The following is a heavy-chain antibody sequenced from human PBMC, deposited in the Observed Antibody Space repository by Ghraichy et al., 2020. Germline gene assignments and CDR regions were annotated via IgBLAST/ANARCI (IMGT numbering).Heavy chain of an antibody. CDR2: INAYNGNT. Sequence: SVKVSCKASGYTFTNYGISWVRQAPGQGLEWMGWINAYNGNTNYAQKLQGRVTMTTDTSTSTAYMDLRSLRSDDTAVYYCTSNSGWYGGDYWGQGTLVTVSS. D-gene: IGHD6-19*01. CDR3: TSNSGWYGGDY. V-gene: IGHV1-18*04. CDR1: GYTFTNYG. J-gene: IGHJ4*02.